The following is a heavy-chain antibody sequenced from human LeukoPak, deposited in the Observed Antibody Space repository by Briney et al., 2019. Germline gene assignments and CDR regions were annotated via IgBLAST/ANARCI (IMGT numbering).Heavy chain of an antibody. CDR2: ITNDGSST. Sequence: GGSLRLSCAASGLTFSSHWMHWVRQAPGKGLVWVSRITNDGSSTTYAASVKGRFTISRDNAKNSLYLQMNSLRDEDTAVYYCARDPEAGGFDCWGQGTLVIVSS. CDR1: GLTFSSHW. J-gene: IGHJ4*02. V-gene: IGHV3-74*01. CDR3: ARDPEAGGFDC. D-gene: IGHD1-26*01.